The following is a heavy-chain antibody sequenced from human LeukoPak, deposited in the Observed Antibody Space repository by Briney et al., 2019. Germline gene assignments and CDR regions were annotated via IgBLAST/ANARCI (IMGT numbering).Heavy chain of an antibody. CDR2: IGTTGDT. D-gene: IGHD6-13*01. Sequence: GGSLRLSCAASGFTFSSYDMHWVRQVTGKGLEWVSSIGTTGDTHYAVSVKGRFTISRENAKNSLYLQMSSLSAGDTAVYYCARGIDYFDYWGQGTLVTVSS. J-gene: IGHJ4*02. CDR1: GFTFSSYD. V-gene: IGHV3-13*01. CDR3: ARGIDYFDY.